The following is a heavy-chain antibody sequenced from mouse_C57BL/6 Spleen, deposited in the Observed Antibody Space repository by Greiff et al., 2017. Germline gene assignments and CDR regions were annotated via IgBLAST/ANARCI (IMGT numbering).Heavy chain of an antibody. J-gene: IGHJ1*03. CDR1: GFSLSTFGMG. D-gene: IGHD1-1*01. CDR3: ARIPHYYGSSYWYFEV. CDR2: IWWDDDK. Sequence: QVTLKVCGPGILQPSQTLSLTCSFSGFSLSTFGMGVGWIRQPSGKGLEWLAHIWWDDDKYYNPALKSRLTISKDTSKNQVFLKIANVDTADTATYYCARIPHYYGSSYWYFEVWGTGTTVTVSS. V-gene: IGHV8-8*01.